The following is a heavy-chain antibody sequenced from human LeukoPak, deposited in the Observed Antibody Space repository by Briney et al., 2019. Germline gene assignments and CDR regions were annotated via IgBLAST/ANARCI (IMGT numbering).Heavy chain of an antibody. CDR1: GYTFPGNY. J-gene: IGHJ4*02. Sequence: GASVKVSCKASGYTFPGNYMHWVRQAPGQGLERMGLINPNSGGTNYAQHFLGSVTMTRDTSTRTAYMEQSRLRTDATTVYYCAREHSSSSGKVFDYWGQGTLVTVSS. D-gene: IGHD6-6*01. CDR3: AREHSSSSGKVFDY. CDR2: INPNSGGT. V-gene: IGHV1-2*02.